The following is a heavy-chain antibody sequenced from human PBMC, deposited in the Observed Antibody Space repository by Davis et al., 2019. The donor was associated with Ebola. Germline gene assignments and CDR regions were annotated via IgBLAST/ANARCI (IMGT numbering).Heavy chain of an antibody. CDR3: ARDPSIPEVGAIYYYYYGMDV. Sequence: GGSLRLSCAASGFTFADYAMHWVRQAPGKGLEWVSGISWNSGSIGYADSVKGRFTISRDNSKNTLYLQMNSLRAEDTAVYYCARDPSIPEVGAIYYYYYGMDVWGQGTTVTVSS. CDR1: GFTFADYA. CDR2: ISWNSGSI. J-gene: IGHJ6*02. D-gene: IGHD1-26*01. V-gene: IGHV3-9*01.